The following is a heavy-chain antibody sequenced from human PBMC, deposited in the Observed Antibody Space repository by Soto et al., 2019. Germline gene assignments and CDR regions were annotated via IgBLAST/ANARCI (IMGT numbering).Heavy chain of an antibody. CDR3: ARARVPAAILRFLEWLSPDPHYYYYGMDV. J-gene: IGHJ6*02. D-gene: IGHD3-3*01. CDR1: GYTLTGYY. Sequence: GASVKVSCKASGYTLTGYYMHWVRQAPGQGLEWMGWINPNSGGTNYAQKFQGRVTMTRDTSISTAYMELSRLRSDDTAVYYCARARVPAAILRFLEWLSPDPHYYYYGMDVWGQGTTVTVSS. V-gene: IGHV1-2*02. CDR2: INPNSGGT.